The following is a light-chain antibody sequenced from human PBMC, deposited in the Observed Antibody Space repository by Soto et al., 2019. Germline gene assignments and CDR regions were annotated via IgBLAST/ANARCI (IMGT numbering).Light chain of an antibody. CDR2: EVS. J-gene: IGLJ1*01. Sequence: QSALTQPASVSGSPGQSTTISCTGTSSDVGSYNYVSWYQQHPGRAPRLMIYEVSNRPSGVSNRFSGSKSGNTASLTISGLQAEDEADYYCSSYTTSSTYVFGPGTELTVL. CDR1: SSDVGSYNY. CDR3: SSYTTSSTYV. V-gene: IGLV2-14*01.